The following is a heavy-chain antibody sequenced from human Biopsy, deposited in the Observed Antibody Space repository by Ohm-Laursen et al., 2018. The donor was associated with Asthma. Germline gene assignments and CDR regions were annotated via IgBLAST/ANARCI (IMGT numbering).Heavy chain of an antibody. V-gene: IGHV4-34*01. CDR2: INHSGST. Sequence: SETLSLTCVVYGGSFSGYYWSWIRQPPGKGLEWIWEINHSGSTNYNPSLKSRVTISVDTSKNQFSLKLSSVTAADTAVYYCARITNDRIAAAGRYYYYGIDVWGQGTTVTVSS. CDR1: GGSFSGYY. J-gene: IGHJ6*02. CDR3: ARITNDRIAAAGRYYYYGIDV. D-gene: IGHD6-13*01.